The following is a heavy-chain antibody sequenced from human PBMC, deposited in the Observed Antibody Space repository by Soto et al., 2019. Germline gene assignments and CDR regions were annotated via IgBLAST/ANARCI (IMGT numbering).Heavy chain of an antibody. CDR1: GYSFTSYW. CDR3: ARNPSIYVWGSYRNFYGMDV. CDR2: IDPSDSYT. J-gene: IGHJ6*02. Sequence: GESLKISCKGPGYSFTSYWISWVRQMPGKGLEWMGRIDPSDSYTNYSPSFQGHVTISADKSISTAYLQWSSLKASDTAMYYCARNPSIYVWGSYRNFYGMDVWGQGTTVTVSS. D-gene: IGHD3-16*02. V-gene: IGHV5-10-1*01.